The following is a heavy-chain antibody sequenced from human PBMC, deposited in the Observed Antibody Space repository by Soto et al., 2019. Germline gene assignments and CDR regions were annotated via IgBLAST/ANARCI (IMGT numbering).Heavy chain of an antibody. J-gene: IGHJ6*02. D-gene: IGHD2-2*01. CDR1: GGTFSSYA. CDR3: ARPYCSSTSCYPPYYYYYGMDV. CDR2: IIPIFGTA. V-gene: IGHV1-69*06. Sequence: QVQLVQSGAEVKKPGSSVKVSCKASGGTFSSYAISWVRQAPGQGLEWMGGIIPIFGTANYAQKFQGRVTITAEKSTSTAYMELSSLRSEDTAVYYCARPYCSSTSCYPPYYYYYGMDVWGQGTTVTVSS.